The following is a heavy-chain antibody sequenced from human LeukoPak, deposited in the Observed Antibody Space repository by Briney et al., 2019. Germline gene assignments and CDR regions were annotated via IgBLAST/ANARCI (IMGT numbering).Heavy chain of an antibody. D-gene: IGHD3-22*01. J-gene: IGHJ6*03. Sequence: ASVKVSCKASGGTFSSYAISWVRQAPGQGLEWMGGIIPIFGTANYAQKFQGRVTITADESTSTAYMELSSLRSEDTAVYYCARGPYYYDSSGYYYYYYYMDVWGKGTTVTVSS. CDR2: IIPIFGTA. CDR1: GGTFSSYA. CDR3: ARGPYYYDSSGYYYYYYYMDV. V-gene: IGHV1-69*13.